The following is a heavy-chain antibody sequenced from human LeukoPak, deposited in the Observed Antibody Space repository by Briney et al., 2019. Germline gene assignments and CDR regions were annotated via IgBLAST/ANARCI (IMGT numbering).Heavy chain of an antibody. Sequence: PSETLSLTCTVSGGSISSGGYYWSWIRQHPGKGLEWIEYIYYSGSTYYNPSLKSRVTISVDTSKNQFSLKLSSVTAADTAVYYCARDADSSGYYGAFDIWGQGTMVTVSS. CDR1: GGSISSGGYY. J-gene: IGHJ3*02. D-gene: IGHD3-22*01. CDR3: ARDADSSGYYGAFDI. CDR2: IYYSGST. V-gene: IGHV4-31*03.